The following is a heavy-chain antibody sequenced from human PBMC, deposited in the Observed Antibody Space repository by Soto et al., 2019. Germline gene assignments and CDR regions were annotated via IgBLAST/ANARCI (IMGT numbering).Heavy chain of an antibody. Sequence: QITLKESGPALVRPTQTLTLTCTFSGFSLTTSGAGVGWIRQPPGKALEWLALIYWNDDQRYSPSLKSRLTITKDTSKSQVVLTMANMDPVDTATYSCARYYYDTSGYFDAFDFWGQGTLVTVSS. D-gene: IGHD3-22*01. CDR3: ARYYYDTSGYFDAFDF. CDR2: IYWNDDQ. V-gene: IGHV2-5*01. J-gene: IGHJ3*01. CDR1: GFSLTTSGAG.